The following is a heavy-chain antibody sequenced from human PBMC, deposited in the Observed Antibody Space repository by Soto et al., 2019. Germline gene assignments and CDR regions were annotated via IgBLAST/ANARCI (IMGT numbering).Heavy chain of an antibody. Sequence: ASVKVSCKSSGYAFTGYYIHWVRQAPGQGLEWMGWINPNSGDTNYAQKFQGRFTISRDNSKNTLYLQMNSLRAEDTAVYYCAKDRRQQLVTSWFDPWGQGTLVTVSS. J-gene: IGHJ5*02. D-gene: IGHD6-13*01. V-gene: IGHV1-2*02. CDR1: GYAFTGYY. CDR2: INPNSGDT. CDR3: AKDRRQQLVTSWFDP.